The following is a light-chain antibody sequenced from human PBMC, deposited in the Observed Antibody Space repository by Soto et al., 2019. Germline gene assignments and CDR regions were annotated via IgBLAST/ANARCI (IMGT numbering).Light chain of an antibody. J-gene: IGKJ5*01. CDR3: QKYNSAPLT. CDR1: EGISNY. V-gene: IGKV1-27*01. Sequence: DIQMTQSPSSLSASVGDRFTITCRSSEGISNYLAWYQQKPGKVPKLLIYASSALQSGVPSRFSGSGSGTAFTLTISSLQPEDVATYYCQKYNSAPLTFGGGTRLEIK. CDR2: ASS.